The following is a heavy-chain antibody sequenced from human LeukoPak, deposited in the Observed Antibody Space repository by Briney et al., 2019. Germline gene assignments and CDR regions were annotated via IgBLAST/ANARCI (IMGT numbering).Heavy chain of an antibody. CDR1: GGSISSYY. J-gene: IGHJ4*02. CDR3: ARFSLMATTFDY. D-gene: IGHD5-24*01. V-gene: IGHV4-4*07. Sequence: TSETLSLTCTVSGGSISSYYWSWIRQPAGKGLEWIGRIYTSGSTNYNPSLKSRVTISVDTSKNQFSLKLSSVTAADTAVYYCARFSLMATTFDYWGQGTLVTVSS. CDR2: IYTSGST.